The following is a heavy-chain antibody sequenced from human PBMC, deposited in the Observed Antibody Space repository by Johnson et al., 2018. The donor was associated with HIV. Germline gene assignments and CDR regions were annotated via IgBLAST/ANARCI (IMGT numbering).Heavy chain of an antibody. CDR1: GFTVSSYA. CDR2: ISYDGSNQ. J-gene: IGHJ3*02. Sequence: VQVVESGGGVVQPGRSLRLSCAASGFTVSSYAIHWVRQAPGKGLQWVAVISYDGSNQYFADSVKGRFTISRDKSKNTVYLQMNSLRAEDMAVYYCARASLGAAPGFLSAFGIWGQGTVVTVSS. D-gene: IGHD6-13*01. CDR3: ARASLGAAPGFLSAFGI. V-gene: IGHV3-30-3*01.